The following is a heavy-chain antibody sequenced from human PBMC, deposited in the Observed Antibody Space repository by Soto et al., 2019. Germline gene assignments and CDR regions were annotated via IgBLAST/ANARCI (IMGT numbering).Heavy chain of an antibody. CDR1: GFMFSSYD. CDR3: VRGGPESSGISADDGFDI. Sequence: EVQLVESGGDLVQPGGFLRLSCAASGFMFSSYDMHWVRQGTGKGLQWVAAIGTAGDTYYLGSVKGRFTISRENDKKSLNHQINELRAEDTAVYFWVRGGPESSGISADDGFDIWGQGTVGTVSS. CDR2: IGTAGDT. D-gene: IGHD6-19*01. J-gene: IGHJ3*02. V-gene: IGHV3-13*01.